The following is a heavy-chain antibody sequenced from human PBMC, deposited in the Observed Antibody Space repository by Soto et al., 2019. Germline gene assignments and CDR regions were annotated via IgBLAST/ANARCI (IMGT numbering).Heavy chain of an antibody. CDR1: GGSISSSNW. Sequence: SETLSLTCAVSGGSISSSNWWSWVRQPPGKGLEWIGEIYHSGSTNYNPSLKSRVTISVDKSKNQFSLKLSSVTAADTAVYYCARLCYYDSSGYYYFDYWGQGTLVTVS. CDR2: IYHSGST. J-gene: IGHJ4*02. D-gene: IGHD3-22*01. V-gene: IGHV4-4*02. CDR3: ARLCYYDSSGYYYFDY.